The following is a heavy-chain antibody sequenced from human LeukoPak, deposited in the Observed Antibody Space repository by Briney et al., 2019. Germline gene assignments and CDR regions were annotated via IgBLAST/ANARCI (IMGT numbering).Heavy chain of an antibody. CDR2: INHSGST. D-gene: IGHD4-11*01. CDR3: ARYSSRYYYYYYMDV. J-gene: IGHJ6*03. V-gene: IGHV4-34*01. CDR1: GGSFSGYY. Sequence: SETLSLTCAVYGGSFSGYYWSWIRQPPGKGLEWIGEINHSGSTNYNPSLKSRVTISVDTSKNQFSLKLSSVTAADTAVYYCARYSSRYYYYYYMDVWGKGTTVTVSS.